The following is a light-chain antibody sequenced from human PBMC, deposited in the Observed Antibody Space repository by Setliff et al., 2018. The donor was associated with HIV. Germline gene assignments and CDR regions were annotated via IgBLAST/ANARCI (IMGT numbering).Light chain of an antibody. J-gene: IGLJ1*01. CDR3: CSFTTSGTVV. CDR1: SSDIGAYNY. Sequence: QSALTQPASVSGSPGQSITISCTGTSSDIGAYNYVSWFQQHPDRVPKLMIYEVSNRPSGVSNRFSGSKSGNTASLTISGLQAEDEADYYCCSFTTSGTVVFGTGTKVTVL. V-gene: IGLV2-14*01. CDR2: EVS.